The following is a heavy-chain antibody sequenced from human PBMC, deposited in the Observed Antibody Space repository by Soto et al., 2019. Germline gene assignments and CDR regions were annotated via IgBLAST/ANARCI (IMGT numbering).Heavy chain of an antibody. J-gene: IGHJ4*02. CDR3: AKDGRGGDYFDY. CDR1: GFTFSSYA. V-gene: IGHV3-23*01. D-gene: IGHD3-10*01. Sequence: EVQPLESGGGLVQPGGSLRLSCAASGFTFSSYAMSWVRQAPGKGLEWVSAISGSGGSTYYADSVKGRFTISRDNSKNTLYLQMNSLRAEDTAVYYCAKDGRGGDYFDYWGQGTLVTVSS. CDR2: ISGSGGST.